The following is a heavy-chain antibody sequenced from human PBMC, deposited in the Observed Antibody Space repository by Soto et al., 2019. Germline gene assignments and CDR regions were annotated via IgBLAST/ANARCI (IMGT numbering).Heavy chain of an antibody. V-gene: IGHV5-51*01. CDR1: GYSFTSYW. D-gene: IGHD3-22*01. CDR2: IYPGDSDT. Sequence: PGESLKISCKGPGYSFTSYWIGWVRQMPGKGLEWMGIIYPGDSDTRYSPSFQGQVTISADKSISTAYLQWSSLKASDTAMYYCARPRIPYYYDSSGYYYSGYYYYGMDVWGQGTTVTVSS. CDR3: ARPRIPYYYDSSGYYYSGYYYYGMDV. J-gene: IGHJ6*02.